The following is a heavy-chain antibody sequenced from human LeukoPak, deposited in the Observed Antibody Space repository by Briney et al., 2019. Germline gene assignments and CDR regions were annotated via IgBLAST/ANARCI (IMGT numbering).Heavy chain of an antibody. Sequence: SQTLSLTCTVSGGSISSGDYYWSWIRQPPGKGLEWIGYIYYSGSTYYNPSLKSRVTISVDTSKNQFSLKLSSVTAADTAVYYCARVDTAILPYFDYWGQGTLVTVSS. D-gene: IGHD5-18*01. J-gene: IGHJ4*02. CDR1: GGSISSGDYY. CDR2: IYYSGST. V-gene: IGHV4-30-4*08. CDR3: ARVDTAILPYFDY.